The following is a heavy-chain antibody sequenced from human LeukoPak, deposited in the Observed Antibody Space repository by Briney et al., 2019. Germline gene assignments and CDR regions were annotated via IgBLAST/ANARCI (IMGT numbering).Heavy chain of an antibody. Sequence: GGSLRLSCAASGFTFSSYSMNWVRRAPGKGLEWVSYISSSSSTIYYADSVKGRFTISRDNAKNSLYLQMNSLRAEDTAVYYCARDGGSGSYYNGGDDAFDIWGQGTMVTVSS. D-gene: IGHD3-10*01. V-gene: IGHV3-48*01. J-gene: IGHJ3*02. CDR3: ARDGGSGSYYNGGDDAFDI. CDR2: ISSSSSTI. CDR1: GFTFSSYS.